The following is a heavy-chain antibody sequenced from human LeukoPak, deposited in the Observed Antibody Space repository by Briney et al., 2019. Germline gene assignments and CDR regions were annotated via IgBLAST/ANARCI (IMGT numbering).Heavy chain of an antibody. D-gene: IGHD3-22*01. V-gene: IGHV1-8*01. CDR2: MNPNSGNT. CDR3: ARSTGYYYDSRNDY. CDR1: GYTFTSYD. Sequence: ASVKVSCKASGYTFTSYDINWVRQATGQGLEWMGWMNPNSGNTGYAQKFQGRDTMTRNTSISTAYMELSSLRSEDTAVYYCARSTGYYYDSRNDYWGQGTLVTVSS. J-gene: IGHJ4*02.